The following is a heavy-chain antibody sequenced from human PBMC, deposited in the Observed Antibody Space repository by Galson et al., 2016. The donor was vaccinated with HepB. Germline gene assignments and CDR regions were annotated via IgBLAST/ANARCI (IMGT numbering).Heavy chain of an antibody. CDR1: GFTFSSFA. CDR3: AKSATVTDGIDD. D-gene: IGHD4-17*01. V-gene: IGHV3-23*01. Sequence: SLRLSCAASGFTFSSFAMSWVRQAPGKGLQWVSGITDSGDNTYYADSVRGRFTISRDNSENTLYLEMNSLRAEDTALYYCAKSATVTDGIDDWGQGTLVTVSS. J-gene: IGHJ4*02. CDR2: ITDSGDNT.